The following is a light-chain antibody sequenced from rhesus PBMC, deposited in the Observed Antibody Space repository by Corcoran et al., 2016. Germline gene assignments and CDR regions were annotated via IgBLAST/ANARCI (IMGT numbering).Light chain of an antibody. CDR1: QSVGSY. J-gene: IGKJ2*01. CDR3: QQSSNLYS. Sequence: ETVVTQSPATLSLSPGERATLSCRASQSVGSYLAWYQQKPGQAPRFHIYGASSRATGTPDRFSGSGSGTDFTLTISSLEPEGVGVYYCQQSSNLYSFGQGTKVEIK. V-gene: IGKV3-24*04. CDR2: GAS.